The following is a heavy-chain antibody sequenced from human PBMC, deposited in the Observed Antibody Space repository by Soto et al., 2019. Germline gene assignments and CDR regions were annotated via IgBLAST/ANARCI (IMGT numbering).Heavy chain of an antibody. Sequence: GASVKVSCKASGYTFTSYDINWVRQAPGQGLEWMGWISAYNGNTNYAQKLQGRVTMTTDTSTSTAYMELRSLRSDDTAVYYCARDQRLWGDYPSPWGQGTLVTVSS. V-gene: IGHV1-18*01. J-gene: IGHJ5*02. CDR1: GYTFTSYD. CDR3: ARDQRLWGDYPSP. CDR2: ISAYNGNT. D-gene: IGHD4-17*01.